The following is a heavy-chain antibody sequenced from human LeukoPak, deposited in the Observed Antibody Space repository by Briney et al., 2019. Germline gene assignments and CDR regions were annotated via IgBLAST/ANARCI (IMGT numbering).Heavy chain of an antibody. Sequence: GGSLRLSCAASGFTFSSYSMNWVRQAPGKGLEWVSYISSSSSTIYYADSVKGRFTISRDNAKNSLYLQMNSLRAEDTAVYYCARILEVATVTTKLDFDYWGQGTLVTVSS. CDR2: ISSSSSTI. J-gene: IGHJ4*02. CDR3: ARILEVATVTTKLDFDY. D-gene: IGHD4-17*01. CDR1: GFTFSSYS. V-gene: IGHV3-48*04.